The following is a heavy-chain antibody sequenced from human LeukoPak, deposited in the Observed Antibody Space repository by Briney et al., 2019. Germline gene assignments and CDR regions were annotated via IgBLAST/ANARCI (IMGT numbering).Heavy chain of an antibody. CDR1: GFTFRDYY. Sequence: PGGSLRLSCAASGFTFRDYYMSWIRQAPGKGLGWISHISSSAGTIHYVDSVKGRFTISRDNAKNSLYLQMDSLRVEDTAVYYCATSVTRRRLDWFIDLWGRGTLVSVSS. J-gene: IGHJ2*01. V-gene: IGHV3-11*04. D-gene: IGHD4-17*01. CDR2: ISSSAGTI. CDR3: ATSVTRRRLDWFIDL.